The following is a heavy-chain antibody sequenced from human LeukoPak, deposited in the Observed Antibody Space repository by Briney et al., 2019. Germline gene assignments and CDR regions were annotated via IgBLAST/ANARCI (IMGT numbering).Heavy chain of an antibody. CDR2: IYPGDSDT. Sequence: GESLKISCKASGYSFPTYWIGWVRQMPGKGLEWMGIIYPGDSDTRYSPSFQGQVTIPVDKSISTAYLQWSSLKASDTAMYYCARIPCSSTSCHKRFDYWGQGTLVTVSS. J-gene: IGHJ4*02. CDR3: ARIPCSSTSCHKRFDY. V-gene: IGHV5-51*01. D-gene: IGHD2-2*01. CDR1: GYSFPTYW.